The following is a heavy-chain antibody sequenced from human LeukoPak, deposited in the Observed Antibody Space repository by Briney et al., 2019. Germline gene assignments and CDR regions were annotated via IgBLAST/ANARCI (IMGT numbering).Heavy chain of an antibody. CDR2: IIPIFGTA. CDR3: ARDPHYSGAGSFYNPSTFDP. Sequence: VASVKVSCKASGGTFSSYAISWVRQAPGQGLEWMGGIIPIFGTANYAQKFQGRVTITADKSTSTAYMELSSLRSEDTAVYYCARDPHYSGAGSFYNPSTFDPWGQGTLVTVSS. J-gene: IGHJ5*02. V-gene: IGHV1-69*06. D-gene: IGHD3-10*01. CDR1: GGTFSSYA.